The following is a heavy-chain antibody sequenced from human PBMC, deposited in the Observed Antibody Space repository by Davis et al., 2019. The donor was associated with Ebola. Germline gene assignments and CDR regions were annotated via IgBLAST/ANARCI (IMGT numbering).Heavy chain of an antibody. CDR3: ARPYYYDSSGYYYGRLWDAFDI. J-gene: IGHJ3*02. CDR1: GFTFSSYS. D-gene: IGHD3-22*01. V-gene: IGHV3-48*02. CDR2: ISSSSSTI. Sequence: PGGSLRLSCAASGFTFSSYSMNWVRQAPGKGLEWVSYISSSSSTIYYADSVKGRFTISRDNAKNSLYLQMNSLRDEDTAVYYCARPYYYDSSGYYYGRLWDAFDIWGQGTMVTVSS.